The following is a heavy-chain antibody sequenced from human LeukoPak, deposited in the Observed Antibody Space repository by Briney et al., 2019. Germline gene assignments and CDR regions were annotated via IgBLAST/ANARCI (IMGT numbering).Heavy chain of an antibody. J-gene: IGHJ4*02. CDR3: ARGISSGYYFDY. D-gene: IGHD3-22*01. CDR1: GVSISSYC. Sequence: SETLSLTCTVSGVSISSYCLSWIRQPPGKGLEWIGYIYYSGSTNYNPSLKSRVTISVDTSKNQFSLKLSSVTAADTAVYYCARGISSGYYFDYWGQGTLVTVSS. V-gene: IGHV4-59*01. CDR2: IYYSGST.